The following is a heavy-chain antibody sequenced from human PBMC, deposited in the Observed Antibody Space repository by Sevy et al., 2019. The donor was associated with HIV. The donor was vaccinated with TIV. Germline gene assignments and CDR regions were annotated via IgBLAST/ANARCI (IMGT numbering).Heavy chain of an antibody. CDR1: GFRFSDYS. J-gene: IGHJ4*02. CDR3: ARDRGEILHSAFDY. D-gene: IGHD3-16*01. Sequence: WGSLRLSCAASGFRFSDYSMHWVRQAPGKGLEWVAVISYDGRNNKYNVDSVKGRFTISRDNSKNTLFLQMNSLRAEDSAIYYCARDRGEILHSAFDYWGQGTLVTVSS. CDR2: ISYDGRNNK. V-gene: IGHV3-30*14.